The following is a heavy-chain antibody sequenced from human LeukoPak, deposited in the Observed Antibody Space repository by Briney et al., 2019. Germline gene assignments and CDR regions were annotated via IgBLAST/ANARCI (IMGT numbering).Heavy chain of an antibody. CDR3: ARDLHRDGYNSEFYGMDV. CDR1: GFTFSSYA. J-gene: IGHJ6*02. D-gene: IGHD5-24*01. Sequence: GGSLRLSCAASGFTFSSYAISWVRQAPGKGLEWVSSISSSSSYIYYADSVKGRFTISRDNAKNSLYLQMNSLRAEDTAVYYCARDLHRDGYNSEFYGMDVWGQGTTVTVSS. V-gene: IGHV3-21*01. CDR2: ISSSSSYI.